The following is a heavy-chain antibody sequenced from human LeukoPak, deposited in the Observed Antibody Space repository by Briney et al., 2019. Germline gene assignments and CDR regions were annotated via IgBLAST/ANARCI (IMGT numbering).Heavy chain of an antibody. D-gene: IGHD6-13*01. Sequence: GASVKVSCKASGGTFCSYAISWVRQAPGQGLEWMGRIIPILGIANYAQKFQGRVTITADKSTSTAYMELSSLRSEDTAVYYCARDKLPIAAAASDWFDPWGQGTLVTVSS. J-gene: IGHJ5*02. CDR2: IIPILGIA. CDR3: ARDKLPIAAAASDWFDP. V-gene: IGHV1-69*04. CDR1: GGTFCSYA.